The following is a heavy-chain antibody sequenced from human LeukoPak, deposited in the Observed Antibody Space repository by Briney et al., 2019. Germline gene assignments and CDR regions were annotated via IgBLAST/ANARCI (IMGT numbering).Heavy chain of an antibody. CDR3: ARDGVGGVKAFDM. D-gene: IGHD3-3*01. J-gene: IGHJ3*02. CDR2: ISSSSSSI. V-gene: IGHV3-21*04. CDR1: GFTFSNYG. Sequence: GGSLRLSCAASGFTFSNYGMNWVRQAPGKGLEWVSSISSSSSSIYYADSLKGRFTISRDNAKTSLYLQMNSLRVEDTAMYYCARDGVGGVKAFDMWGQGTMVTVSA.